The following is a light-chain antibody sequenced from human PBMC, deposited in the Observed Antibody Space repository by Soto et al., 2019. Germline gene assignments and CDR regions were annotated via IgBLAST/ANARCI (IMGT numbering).Light chain of an antibody. Sequence: DVQMAQSPSTLSASVGDRVTITCRASQSIGDWLAWFQQKPGKAPALLIYRASYLEIGVPSRFSGIGSGTESTLTFTALQPDNFSTYYCQPYGTYSGPFGPGPQWKSN. V-gene: IGKV1-5*03. J-gene: IGKJ3*01. CDR2: RAS. CDR1: QSIGDW. CDR3: QPYGTYSGP.